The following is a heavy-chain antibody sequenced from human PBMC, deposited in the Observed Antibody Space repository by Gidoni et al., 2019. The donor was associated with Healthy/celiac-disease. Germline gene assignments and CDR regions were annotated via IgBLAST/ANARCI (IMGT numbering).Heavy chain of an antibody. V-gene: IGHV3-74*01. CDR2: INSDGSST. CDR1: GFTFSRYW. CDR3: ARDGLRYFDWLLPPNGMDV. J-gene: IGHJ6*02. D-gene: IGHD3-9*01. Sequence: EVQLVESGGGLVQPGGSLRLSCAASGFTFSRYWMHWVRQAPGKGLVWVSRINSDGSSTSYADSVKGRFTISRDNAKNTLYLQMNSLRAEDTAVYYCARDGLRYFDWLLPPNGMDVWGQGTTVTVSS.